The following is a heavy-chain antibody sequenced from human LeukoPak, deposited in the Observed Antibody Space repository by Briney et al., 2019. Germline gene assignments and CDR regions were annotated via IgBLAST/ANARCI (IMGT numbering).Heavy chain of an antibody. Sequence: GSLRLSCAASGFTVSSNYMSWVRQAPGKGLEWIGYMYYSGSTNYNPSLKSRVTISIDTSKNQFSLKLNSVTAADTAVYYCARVVGLTGYSSSWYSGYYYYMDVWGKGTTVTVSS. CDR1: GFTVSSNY. J-gene: IGHJ6*03. D-gene: IGHD6-13*01. CDR3: ARVVGLTGYSSSWYSGYYYYMDV. V-gene: IGHV4-59*02. CDR2: MYYSGST.